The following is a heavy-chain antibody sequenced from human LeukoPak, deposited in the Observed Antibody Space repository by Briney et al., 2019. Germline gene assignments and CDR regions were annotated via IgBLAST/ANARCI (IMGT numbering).Heavy chain of an antibody. CDR3: ARGLRQLVP. D-gene: IGHD6-13*01. CDR1: GGSLSGYY. CDR2: INHSGST. J-gene: IGHJ5*02. V-gene: IGHV4-34*01. Sequence: SETLSLTCAVYGGSLSGYYWSWIRQPPGKGLEWIGEINHSGSTNYNPSLKSRVTISVDTSKSQFSLKLSSVTAADTAVYYCARGLRQLVPMGQGTLVTVSS.